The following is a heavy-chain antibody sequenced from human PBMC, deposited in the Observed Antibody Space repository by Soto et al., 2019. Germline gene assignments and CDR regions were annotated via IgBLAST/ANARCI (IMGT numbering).Heavy chain of an antibody. V-gene: IGHV4-59*01. CDR3: ARDLFGGYCLDY. CDR2: VYYEGHT. CDR1: GGSINNNF. Sequence: SETLSLTCTVSGGSINNNFWGWIRQPPGKGLEWIGYVYYEGHTDYNPSLESRVTIAVDTSKNQFSLRLTSVTAADTAVYYCARDLFGGYCLDYWGQGALVTVSS. J-gene: IGHJ4*02. D-gene: IGHD5-12*01.